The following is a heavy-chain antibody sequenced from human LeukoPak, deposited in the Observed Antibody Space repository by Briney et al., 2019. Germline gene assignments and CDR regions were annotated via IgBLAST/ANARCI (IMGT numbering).Heavy chain of an antibody. D-gene: IGHD5-12*01. CDR1: VYTFTIYG. J-gene: IGHJ4*02. Sequence: GASVKVSFKSSVYTFTIYGISWVRQAPGQGLEWMGWISAYNGNTNYAQKLQGRVTMTTDTSTSTAYMELRSLSSDDTAVYYCARDRSRMVATGDYWGQGTLVTVSS. CDR3: ARDRSRMVATGDY. V-gene: IGHV1-18*01. CDR2: ISAYNGNT.